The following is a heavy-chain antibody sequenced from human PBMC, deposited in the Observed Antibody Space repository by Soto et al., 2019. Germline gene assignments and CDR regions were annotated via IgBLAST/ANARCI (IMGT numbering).Heavy chain of an antibody. Sequence: PGESLKISCKGSGYSFTSYWITWVRQLPVKGLEWMGRIDPSDSYTTYSPSSQGHITISVDKSISTAYLQWTSLKASDTAMYYCARHEGVPAADGLDVWGQGTTVTVSS. CDR3: ARHEGVPAADGLDV. CDR1: GYSFTSYW. V-gene: IGHV5-10-1*01. CDR2: IDPSDSYT. J-gene: IGHJ6*02. D-gene: IGHD2-2*01.